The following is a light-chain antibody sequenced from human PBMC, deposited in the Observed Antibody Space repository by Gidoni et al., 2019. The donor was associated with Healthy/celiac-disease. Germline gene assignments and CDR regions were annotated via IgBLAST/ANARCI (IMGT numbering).Light chain of an antibody. CDR3: QQYNNWPMYT. V-gene: IGKV3-15*01. Sequence: EIVITQSPATLSVSPGERATLSCSASQRVSSNLAWYQQKPGQAPRLLIYGASTRATGIPARFSGSGSGTEFTLTISSLQSEDFAVYYCQQYNNWPMYTFGQGTKLEIK. CDR1: QRVSSN. J-gene: IGKJ2*01. CDR2: GAS.